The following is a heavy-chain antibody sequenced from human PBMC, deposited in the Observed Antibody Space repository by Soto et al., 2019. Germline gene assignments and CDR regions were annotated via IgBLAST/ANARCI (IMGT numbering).Heavy chain of an antibody. V-gene: IGHV3-9*02. CDR2: IRWNSGSM. CDR3: ARAHQYVDYVGWFDP. Sequence: EVQLVESGGGLVQPGGTLRLSCAASGFTSDNYAIHWVRHAPGKGLEWVSGIRWNSGSMAYADSVKGRFTISRDSAKNSLYLQMNSLRPEDTALYYCARAHQYVDYVGWFDPWGQGTLVTVS. D-gene: IGHD4-17*01. CDR1: GFTSDNYA. J-gene: IGHJ5*02.